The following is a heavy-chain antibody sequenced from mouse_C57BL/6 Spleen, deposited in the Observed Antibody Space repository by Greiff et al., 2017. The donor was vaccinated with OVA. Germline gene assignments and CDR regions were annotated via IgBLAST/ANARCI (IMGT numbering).Heavy chain of an antibody. CDR1: GYTFTSYW. CDR3: GRSGYGSPHYFDY. CDR2: IDPSDSYT. J-gene: IGHJ2*01. Sequence: VQLQQPGAELVMPGASVKLSCKASGYTFTSYWMHWVKQRPGQGLEWIGEIDPSDSYTNYNQKFKGKSTLTVDKSSSTAYMQLSSLTSEDSAVYYCGRSGYGSPHYFDYWGQGTTLTVSS. D-gene: IGHD1-1*01. V-gene: IGHV1-69*01.